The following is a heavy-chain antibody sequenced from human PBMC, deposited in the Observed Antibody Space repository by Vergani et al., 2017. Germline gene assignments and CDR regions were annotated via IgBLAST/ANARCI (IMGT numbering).Heavy chain of an antibody. D-gene: IGHD4-11*01. CDR2: IDDTGRP. Sequence: QVQLQQWGGGLLKPSETLSLTCVVNGGSFTSYHWTWIRQSPGEGLEWVGDIDDTGRPDYNPSLKSRRTMSVDKSRNQFSLTLNSVTATDTAIYFCASVNTETNGHLYYYYYRDVWGQGTAVTVS. CDR1: GGSFTSYH. V-gene: IGHV4-34*01. J-gene: IGHJ6*03. CDR3: ASVNTETNGHLYYYYYRDV.